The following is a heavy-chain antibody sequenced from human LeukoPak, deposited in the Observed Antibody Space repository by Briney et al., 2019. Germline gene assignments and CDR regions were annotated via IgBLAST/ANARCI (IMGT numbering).Heavy chain of an antibody. J-gene: IGHJ4*02. CDR1: GYTFTGYY. CDR3: ARAGSRIAARPEDY. D-gene: IGHD6-6*01. Sequence: ASVKVSCKASGYTFTGYYMHWVRQAPGQGLEWRGWINPNSGGTNYAQKFQGRVTMTRDTSTSTVYMELSSLRSEDTAVYYCARAGSRIAARPEDYWGQGTLVTVSS. V-gene: IGHV1-2*02. CDR2: INPNSGGT.